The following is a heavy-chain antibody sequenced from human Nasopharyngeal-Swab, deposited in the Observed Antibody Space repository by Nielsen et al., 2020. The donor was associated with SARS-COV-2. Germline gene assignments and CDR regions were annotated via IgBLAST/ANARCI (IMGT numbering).Heavy chain of an antibody. J-gene: IGHJ3*02. CDR3: ARQTIYGGNSHDAFDI. V-gene: IGHV5-51*01. Sequence: GASLKISCKGSGYSFTSYWIGWVRQMPGKGLEWMGIIYPGDSDTRYSPSFQGQVTISADKSISTAYLQWSSLKASDTAMYYCARQTIYGGNSHDAFDIWGQGTRVTVSS. D-gene: IGHD4-23*01. CDR1: GYSFTSYW. CDR2: IYPGDSDT.